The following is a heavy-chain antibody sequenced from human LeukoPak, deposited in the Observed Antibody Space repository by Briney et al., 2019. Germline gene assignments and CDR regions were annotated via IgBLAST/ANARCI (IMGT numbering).Heavy chain of an antibody. CDR1: GYTFTSND. CDR3: ATDEPSPYCGGDCYPGGMDV. V-gene: IGHV1-8*01. CDR2: MNPNSGNT. J-gene: IGHJ6*02. Sequence: ASVKVSCKASGYTFTSNDINWVRQATGQGLEWMGWMNPNSGNTGYAQKFQGRVTMTRNTSISTAYMELSSLRSEDTAVYYCATDEPSPYCGGDCYPGGMDVWGQGTTVTVSS. D-gene: IGHD2-21*02.